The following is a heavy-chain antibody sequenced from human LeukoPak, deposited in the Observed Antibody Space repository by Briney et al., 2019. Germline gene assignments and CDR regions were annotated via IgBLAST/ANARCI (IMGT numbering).Heavy chain of an antibody. J-gene: IGHJ5*02. CDR3: AREREGGFDP. CDR2: IYHSGST. V-gene: IGHV4-30-2*01. CDR1: GGSISSGGYY. Sequence: PSQTLSLTCTVSGGSISSGGYYWSWIRQPPGKGLEWIGYIYHSGSTYYNPSLKSRVTISVDRSKNQFSLKLSSVTAADTAVYYCAREREGGFDPWGQGTLVTVSS.